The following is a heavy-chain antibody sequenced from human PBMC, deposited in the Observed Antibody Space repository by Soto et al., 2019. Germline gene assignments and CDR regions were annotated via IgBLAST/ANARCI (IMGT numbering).Heavy chain of an antibody. Sequence: GGSLRLSCAASGFTFSSYWMSWVRQAPGKGLEWVANIKQDGSEKYYVDSVKGRFTISRDNAKNSLYLQMNSLRAEDTAVYYRARGLGGHYDFWSGYRPYYYYYYMDVWGKGTTVTVSS. CDR3: ARGLGGHYDFWSGYRPYYYYYYMDV. CDR2: IKQDGSEK. V-gene: IGHV3-7*01. D-gene: IGHD3-3*01. CDR1: GFTFSSYW. J-gene: IGHJ6*03.